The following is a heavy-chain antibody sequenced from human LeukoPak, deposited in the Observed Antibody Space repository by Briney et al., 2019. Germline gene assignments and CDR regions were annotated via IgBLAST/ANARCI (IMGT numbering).Heavy chain of an antibody. V-gene: IGHV3-21*01. CDR1: GFTFSSYS. J-gene: IGHJ4*02. Sequence: GGSLRLSCAASGFTFSSYSMNWVRQAPGSGLEWVSSISSRSRHIYYADSLKGRFTISRDDAKNSLYLQMNNLRAEDTAVYYCVRDLDTVTTAFLVYWGQGTVVIVSS. CDR2: ISSRSRHI. CDR3: VRDLDTVTTAFLVY. D-gene: IGHD4-11*01.